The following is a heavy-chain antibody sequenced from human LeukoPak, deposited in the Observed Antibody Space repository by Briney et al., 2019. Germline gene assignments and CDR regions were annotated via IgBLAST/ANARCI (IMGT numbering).Heavy chain of an antibody. Sequence: PSETLSLTCTVSGGSISNYHWSWIRQPPGKGLEWIGSISYSGSTNYNPSLKSRVTISVDTSRNQFSLKLSSVTAADTAVYYCARGGGYCSGSSCRNNWFDPWGQGTLVTVSS. J-gene: IGHJ5*02. V-gene: IGHV4-59*01. CDR1: GGSISNYH. CDR3: ARGGGYCSGSSCRNNWFDP. CDR2: ISYSGST. D-gene: IGHD2-15*01.